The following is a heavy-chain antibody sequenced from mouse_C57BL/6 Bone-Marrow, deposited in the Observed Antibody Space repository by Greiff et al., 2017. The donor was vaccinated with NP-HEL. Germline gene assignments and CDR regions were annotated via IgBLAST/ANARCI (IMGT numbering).Heavy chain of an antibody. Sequence: EVKLMESGGGLVKPGGSLKLSCAASGFTFSSYAMSWVRQTPEKRLEWVATISDGGSHTYYPDNVKGRFTISRDNAKNNLYLQMSHLKSEDTAMYYCARDQWLLPYFDYWGQGTTLTVSS. V-gene: IGHV5-4*01. D-gene: IGHD2-3*01. CDR2: ISDGGSHT. CDR1: GFTFSSYA. CDR3: ARDQWLLPYFDY. J-gene: IGHJ2*01.